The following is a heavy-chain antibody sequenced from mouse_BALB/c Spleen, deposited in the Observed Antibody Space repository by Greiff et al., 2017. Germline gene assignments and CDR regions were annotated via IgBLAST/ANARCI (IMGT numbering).Heavy chain of an antibody. D-gene: IGHD2-3*01. CDR2: IWSGGST. V-gene: IGHV2-2*02. CDR1: GFSLTSYG. Sequence: VQLQQSGPGLVQPSQSLSITCTVSGFSLTSYGVHWVRQSPGKGLEWLGVIWSGGSTDYNAAFISRLSISKDNSKSQVFFKMNSLQANDTAIYYCARNGLRWLLDAMDYWGQGTSVTVSS. J-gene: IGHJ4*01. CDR3: ARNGLRWLLDAMDY.